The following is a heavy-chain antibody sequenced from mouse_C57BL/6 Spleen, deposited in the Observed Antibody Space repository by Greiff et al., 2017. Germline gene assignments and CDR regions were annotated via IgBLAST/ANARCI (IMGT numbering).Heavy chain of an antibody. Sequence: QVQLQQPGAELVKPGASVKLSCKASGYTFTSYWMQWVKQRPGQGLEWIGEIDPSDSYTNYNQTFKGKATLTVDTSSSTAYMQLSSLTSEDSAVYYCARGDHYYGSRYYFDDWGQGTTLTVSS. D-gene: IGHD1-1*01. CDR3: ARGDHYYGSRYYFDD. CDR1: GYTFTSYW. V-gene: IGHV1-50*01. CDR2: IDPSDSYT. J-gene: IGHJ2*01.